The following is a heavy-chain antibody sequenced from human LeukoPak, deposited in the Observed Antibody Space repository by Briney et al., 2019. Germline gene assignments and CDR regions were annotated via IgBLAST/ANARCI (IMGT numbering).Heavy chain of an antibody. D-gene: IGHD3-10*01. Sequence: GGSLRLACEASGFTFRTHSMNLVRQAPGKGLEWVSSITKSSTYVYYADSVKGRFTISRDNANNPLFLQMNNLGVDDTGVYYCARGSGVHVWGQGTLVLVSS. V-gene: IGHV3-21*04. CDR3: ARGSGVHV. CDR1: GFTFRTHS. CDR2: ITKSSTYV. J-gene: IGHJ4*02.